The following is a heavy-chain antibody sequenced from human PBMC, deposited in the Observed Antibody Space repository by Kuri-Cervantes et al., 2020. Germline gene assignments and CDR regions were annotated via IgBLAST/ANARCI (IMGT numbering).Heavy chain of an antibody. CDR3: ARGSIAAAGTSTSDY. J-gene: IGHJ4*02. CDR2: IYYSEST. Sequence: ESLKISCTVSGGSVSSGTYYWSWIRQPPGKGLEWIGYIYYSESTNYNPSLKSRVTISVDTSKNQFSLKLSSVTAADTAVYYCARGSIAAAGTSTSDYWGQGTLVTVSS. CDR1: GGSVSSGTYY. D-gene: IGHD6-13*01. V-gene: IGHV4-61*01.